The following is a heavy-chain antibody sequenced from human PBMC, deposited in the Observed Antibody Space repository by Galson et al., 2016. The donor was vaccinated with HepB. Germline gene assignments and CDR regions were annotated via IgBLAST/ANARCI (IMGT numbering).Heavy chain of an antibody. J-gene: IGHJ6*02. D-gene: IGHD3-3*01. V-gene: IGHV3-23*01. CDR1: GFSVYV. Sequence: SLRLSCAASGFSVYVMSWVRQVPGKGLEWVATFSGYDSSAFYADSVKGRFTIARDSSKKTLFLQMNSLRVDDTARYFCAKDLHYEIARSSSDFWRGLARRQSAGDSDMDVWGQGTTVIVSS. CDR3: AKDLHYEIARSSSDFWRGLARRQSAGDSDMDV. CDR2: FSGYDSSA.